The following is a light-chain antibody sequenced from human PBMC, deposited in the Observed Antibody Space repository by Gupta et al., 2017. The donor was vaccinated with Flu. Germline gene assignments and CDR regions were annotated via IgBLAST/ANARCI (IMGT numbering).Light chain of an antibody. CDR3: QTWDGTTV. J-gene: IGLJ2*01. CDR2: QDN. Sequence: WYHHKPGQSPLLLIYQDNKRPSGIPERFSGSNSGNTATLTISGTQALDEGDYYCQTWDGTTVFGGGTKLTVL. V-gene: IGLV3-1*01.